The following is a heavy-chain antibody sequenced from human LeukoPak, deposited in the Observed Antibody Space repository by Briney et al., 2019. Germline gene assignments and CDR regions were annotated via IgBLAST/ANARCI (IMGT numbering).Heavy chain of an antibody. CDR2: ISSSSSTI. V-gene: IGHV3-48*02. CDR1: GFTFRSNS. J-gene: IGHJ4*02. D-gene: IGHD2-15*01. Sequence: PGGSLRLSCAASGFTFRSNSMNGVRQAPGKGLEWVSYISSSSSTIYYADSVKGRFTISRDNAKNSLYLQMNSLRDEDTAVYYCARDLGYCGAISCGLGYWGQGTLVTVSS. CDR3: ARDLGYCGAISCGLGY.